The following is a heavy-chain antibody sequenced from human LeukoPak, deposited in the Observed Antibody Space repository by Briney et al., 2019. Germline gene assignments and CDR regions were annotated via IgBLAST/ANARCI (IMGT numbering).Heavy chain of an antibody. CDR3: ARDGIAARPQLVYFDY. J-gene: IGHJ4*02. Sequence: GASVKVSCKASGYTFTGYYMHWVRQAPGQGLEWMGWINPNSGGTNYAQKFQGRVTMTRDTSISTAYMELSRLRSDDTAVYYCARDGIAARPQLVYFDYWGQGTLVTVSS. CDR2: INPNSGGT. V-gene: IGHV1-2*02. CDR1: GYTFTGYY. D-gene: IGHD6-6*01.